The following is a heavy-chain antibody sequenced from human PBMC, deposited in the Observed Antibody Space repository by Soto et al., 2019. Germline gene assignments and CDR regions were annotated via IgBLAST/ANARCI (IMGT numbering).Heavy chain of an antibody. CDR3: ARDGYSSSWSFDY. V-gene: IGHV3-20*04. CDR1: GFTFDDYD. Sequence: EVQLVESGGGVVRPGGSLRLSCAASGFTFDDYDMSWVRQAPGKGLEWVSTINWNGGRTGYADSVKGRFTISRDNAKNSLYLLMNSLRAEDTALYYCARDGYSSSWSFDYWGQGTLVTVSS. D-gene: IGHD6-13*01. J-gene: IGHJ4*02. CDR2: INWNGGRT.